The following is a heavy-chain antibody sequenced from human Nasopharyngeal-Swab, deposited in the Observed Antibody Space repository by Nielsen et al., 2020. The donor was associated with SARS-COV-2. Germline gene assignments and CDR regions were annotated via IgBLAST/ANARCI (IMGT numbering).Heavy chain of an antibody. V-gene: IGHV4-34*01. Sequence: SETLSLTCAVYGGSFSGYYWSWIRQPPGKGLEWIGEINHSGSTNYNPSLKSRVTISVDTSKNQFSLKLSSVTAADTAVYYCARRWGGGSGSYHRLYCYYGMDVWGQGTTVTVSS. CDR3: ARRWGGGSGSYHRLYCYYGMDV. CDR1: GGSFSGYY. CDR2: INHSGST. J-gene: IGHJ6*02. D-gene: IGHD3-10*01.